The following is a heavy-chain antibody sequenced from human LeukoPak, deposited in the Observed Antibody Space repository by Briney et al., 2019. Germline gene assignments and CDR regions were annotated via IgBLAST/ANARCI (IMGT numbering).Heavy chain of an antibody. CDR2: INHSGST. V-gene: IGHV4-34*01. J-gene: IGHJ5*02. D-gene: IGHD3-10*01. Sequence: NPSETLSLTCTVYGGSFSGYYWSWIRQPPGKGLEWIGEINHSGSTNYNPSLKSRVTISVDTSKNQFSLKLSSVTAADTAVYYCARGGMVRSYYGSGVNNWFDPWGQGTLVTVSS. CDR3: ARGGMVRSYYGSGVNNWFDP. CDR1: GGSFSGYY.